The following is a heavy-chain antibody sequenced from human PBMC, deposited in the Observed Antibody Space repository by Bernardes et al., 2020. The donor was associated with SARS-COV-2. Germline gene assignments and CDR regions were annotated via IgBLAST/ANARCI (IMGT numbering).Heavy chain of an antibody. CDR1: GFTFSDYW. V-gene: IGHV3-7*01. CDR2: IKQDGSVR. Sequence: GGSLSLSCATSGFTFSDYWMSWVRQAPGKGLEWVACIKQDGSVRLYADSVKGRFTISRDNAKNSLSLQMSTVTAEDTAVYYCARDPRTATTDYWGQGTLVTVSS. CDR3: ARDPRTATTDY. D-gene: IGHD1-7*01. J-gene: IGHJ4*02.